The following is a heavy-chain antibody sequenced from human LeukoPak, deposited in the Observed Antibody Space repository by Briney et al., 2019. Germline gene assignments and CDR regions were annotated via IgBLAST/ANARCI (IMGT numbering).Heavy chain of an antibody. D-gene: IGHD6-6*01. CDR2: ISGSGGST. V-gene: IGHV3-23*01. CDR1: GFTFSSYA. J-gene: IGHJ3*02. Sequence: GGSLRLSCAASGFTFSSYAMSWVRLAPGKGLEWVSAISGSGGSTYYADSVKGRFTISRDNSKNTLYLQMNSLRAEDTAVYYCATRADKGDSSSWLNAFDIWGQGTMVTVSS. CDR3: ATRADKGDSSSWLNAFDI.